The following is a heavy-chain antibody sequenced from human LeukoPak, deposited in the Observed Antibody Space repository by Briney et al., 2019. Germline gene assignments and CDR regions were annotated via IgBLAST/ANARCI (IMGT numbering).Heavy chain of an antibody. D-gene: IGHD3-10*01. Sequence: PGGSLRLSCAASGFTFSNNCMTWVRQAPGKGLEWVATVKKDASKKYYADSVKGRFTISRDNAKNTLYLQMNSLRVEDTAVYYCARGPPYGSLRDYFDYWGRATMVTVCS. CDR1: GFTFSNNC. CDR2: VKKDASKK. CDR3: ARGPPYGSLRDYFDY. V-gene: IGHV3-7*01. J-gene: IGHJ4*02.